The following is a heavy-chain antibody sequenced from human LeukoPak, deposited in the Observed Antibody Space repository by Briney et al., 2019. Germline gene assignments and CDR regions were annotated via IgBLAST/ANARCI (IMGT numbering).Heavy chain of an antibody. V-gene: IGHV4-38-2*02. CDR3: ARAQGYSSGWDFQH. Sequence: PSETLSLTCTVSGYSISSGYYRGWIRQPPGKGLEWIGSIYHSGSTYYNPSLKSRVTISVDTSKNQFSLKLSSVTAADTAVYYCARAQGYSSGWDFQHWGQGTLVTVSS. J-gene: IGHJ1*01. D-gene: IGHD6-19*01. CDR1: GYSISSGYY. CDR2: IYHSGST.